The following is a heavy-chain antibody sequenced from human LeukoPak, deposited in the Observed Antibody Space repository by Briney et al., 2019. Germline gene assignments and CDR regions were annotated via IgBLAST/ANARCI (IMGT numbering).Heavy chain of an antibody. V-gene: IGHV3-11*04. Sequence: GGSLRLSCAASGFTFSDYYMSWIRQAPGKGLEWVSYISSSGSTIYYADSVKGRFTISRDNAKNSLYLQMNSLRAEDTAVYYCARDPWFGEYKDAFDIWGQGTMVTVSS. CDR3: ARDPWFGEYKDAFDI. CDR2: ISSSGSTI. D-gene: IGHD3-10*01. J-gene: IGHJ3*02. CDR1: GFTFSDYY.